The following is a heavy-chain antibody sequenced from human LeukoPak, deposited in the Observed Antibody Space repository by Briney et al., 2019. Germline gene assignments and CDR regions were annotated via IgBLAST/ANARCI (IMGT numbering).Heavy chain of an antibody. CDR1: GFTFSSYG. CDR3: AKVAPVDTVMAVDGMDV. CDR2: ISYGGSNK. J-gene: IGHJ6*04. D-gene: IGHD5-18*01. Sequence: PGGSLRLSCAASGFTFSSYGVHWVRQAPGKGLEWVAAISYGGSNKYYADSVKGRFTISRDNSKDTLSLQMNSMRAEDTAVYYCAKVAPVDTVMAVDGMDVWGKGRRSPSPQ. V-gene: IGHV3-30*18.